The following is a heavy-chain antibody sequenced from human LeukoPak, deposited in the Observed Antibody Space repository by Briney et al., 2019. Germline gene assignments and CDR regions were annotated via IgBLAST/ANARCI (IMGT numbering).Heavy chain of an antibody. CDR2: IYYNGST. V-gene: IGHV4-59*01. CDR1: GGSLVTYY. Sequence: SETLSLTCTVSGGSLVTYYWSWIRQPPGKGLEWIGKIYYNGSTNYNPSLKSRVTISADTSKNQFSLKLSSVTAADTAVYYCARGRSGSYPLDAFDIWGQGTMVTVSS. J-gene: IGHJ3*02. D-gene: IGHD1-26*01. CDR3: ARGRSGSYPLDAFDI.